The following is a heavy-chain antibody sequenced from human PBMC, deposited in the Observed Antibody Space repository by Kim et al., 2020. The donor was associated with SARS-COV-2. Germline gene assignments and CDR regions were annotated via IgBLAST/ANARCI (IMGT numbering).Heavy chain of an antibody. D-gene: IGHD2-21*01. V-gene: IGHV3-9*01. CDR3: TRDVLAGGADV. J-gene: IGHJ6*02. Sequence: YAASGKGRFITSRDNARNSLYLQMNSLRPEDTALYYCTRDVLAGGADVWGQGTAVIVSS.